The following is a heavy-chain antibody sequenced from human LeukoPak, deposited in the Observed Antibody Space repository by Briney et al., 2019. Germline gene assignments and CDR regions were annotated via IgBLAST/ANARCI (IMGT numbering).Heavy chain of an antibody. V-gene: IGHV1-2*02. CDR2: IHPNSGWIHPNSGGT. CDR1: GYIFTGYY. D-gene: IGHD3-10*01. CDR3: LVLLWFGELSGY. J-gene: IGHJ4*02. Sequence: ASVKVSCKASGYIFTGYYMHWVRQAPGQGLEWMGWIHPNSGWIHPNSGGTNYAQKFQGRVTMTRNTSISTAYMELSSLRSEDTAVYYCLVLLWFGELSGYWGQGTLVTVSS.